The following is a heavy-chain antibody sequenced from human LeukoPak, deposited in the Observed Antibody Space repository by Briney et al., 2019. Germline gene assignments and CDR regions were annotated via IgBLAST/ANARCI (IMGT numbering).Heavy chain of an antibody. J-gene: IGHJ4*02. CDR1: GFSFDAYA. CDR2: ISWNSGSI. CDR3: AKKSLSAGVFDY. D-gene: IGHD3-10*01. Sequence: GRSLRLSCVASGFSFDAYAMHWVRQAPGKGLEWVSGISWNSGSIGYADSVKGRFTISRDNAKNSLYLQMNSLRAEDTALYYCAKKSLSAGVFDYWGQGTLVTVSS. V-gene: IGHV3-9*01.